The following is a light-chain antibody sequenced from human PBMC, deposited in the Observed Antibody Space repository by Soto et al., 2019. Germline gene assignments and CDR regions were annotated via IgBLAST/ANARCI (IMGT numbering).Light chain of an antibody. CDR2: EVS. J-gene: IGLJ1*01. CDR1: SSDVGGYNY. CDR3: SSSTSSTTLDV. V-gene: IGLV2-14*01. Sequence: QSVLTQPASVSGSPGQSITISCTGTSSDVGGYNYVSWYQQHPGKAPKLMIYEVSNRPSGVSNRFSGSKSGNTASLTISGLQAEDEDDYYCSSSTSSTTLDVFGTGTKVTVL.